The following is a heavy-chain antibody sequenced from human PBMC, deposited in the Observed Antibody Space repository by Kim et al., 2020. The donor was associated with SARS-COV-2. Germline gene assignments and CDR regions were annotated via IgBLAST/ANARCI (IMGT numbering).Heavy chain of an antibody. CDR3: ARLVGHYYYGMDV. D-gene: IGHD2-21*01. Sequence: SHPSLKRRVPISVATSTNQFSLKLGSVTAADTAVYYCARLVGHYYYGMDVWGQGTTVTVSS. V-gene: IGHV4-39*01. J-gene: IGHJ6*02.